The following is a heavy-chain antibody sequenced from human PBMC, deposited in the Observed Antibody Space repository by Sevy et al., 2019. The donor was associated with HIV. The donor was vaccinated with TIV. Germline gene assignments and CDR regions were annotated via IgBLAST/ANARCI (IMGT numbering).Heavy chain of an antibody. CDR3: ARDRVVHNDYIFVAYYYGMDV. CDR1: GFAVSDNC. V-gene: IGHV3-53*01. CDR2: IFSGGRT. J-gene: IGHJ6*02. Sequence: GGSLRVSCAVSGFAVSDNCMSWVRQSPGKGLEWVSVIFSGGRTSYADSVKGRFAVSRDGSKNTLYLQMDNLRAEDTATYYCARDRVVHNDYIFVAYYYGMDVWGQGTTVTVSS. D-gene: IGHD4-4*01.